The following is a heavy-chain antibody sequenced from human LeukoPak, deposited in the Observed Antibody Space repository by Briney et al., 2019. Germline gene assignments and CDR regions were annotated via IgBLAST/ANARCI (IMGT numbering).Heavy chain of an antibody. CDR2: ISSSSSYI. Sequence: GGSLRLSCAGSGFIFSRHSMNWVRQAPGKGLEWVSSISSSSSYIYYADSVKGRFTISRDNAKNSLYLQMNSLRAEDTAVYYCAGRYYYDAFDIWGQGTMVTVSS. V-gene: IGHV3-21*01. D-gene: IGHD3-10*01. CDR3: AGRYYYDAFDI. CDR1: GFIFSRHS. J-gene: IGHJ3*02.